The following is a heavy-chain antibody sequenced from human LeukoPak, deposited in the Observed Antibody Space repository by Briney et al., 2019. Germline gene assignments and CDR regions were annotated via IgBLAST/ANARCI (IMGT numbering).Heavy chain of an antibody. CDR1: GGSISSYY. Sequence: SETLSLTCTVSGGSISSYYWSWIRQPPGKGLEWIGYIYYTGTTNYNPSLKSRVTISIDTSRNQFSLKLSSVTAADTAVYYCAKSLGYDSSGYYLYSFDYWGQGTLVTVSS. V-gene: IGHV4-59*01. CDR2: IYYTGTT. J-gene: IGHJ4*02. CDR3: AKSLGYDSSGYYLYSFDY. D-gene: IGHD3-22*01.